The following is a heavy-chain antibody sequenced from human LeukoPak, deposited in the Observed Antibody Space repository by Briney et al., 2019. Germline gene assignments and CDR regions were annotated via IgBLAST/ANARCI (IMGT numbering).Heavy chain of an antibody. Sequence: GGTLRLSCSASGFSFSSDGMSWVRQAPGKGLEWVSSILGGAGSTYYADSVKGRFTISRDNSKNTLYLQMNSLRAEDTAVYYCAHGTMYQLDYWGQGTLVTVSS. CDR2: ILGGAGST. V-gene: IGHV3-23*01. CDR1: GFSFSSDG. J-gene: IGHJ4*02. CDR3: AHGTMYQLDY. D-gene: IGHD2-2*01.